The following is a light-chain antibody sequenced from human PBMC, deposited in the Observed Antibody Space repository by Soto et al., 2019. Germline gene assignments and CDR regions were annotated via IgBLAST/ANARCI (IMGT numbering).Light chain of an antibody. V-gene: IGKV3-20*01. CDR1: QSVSSSY. CDR2: GAS. J-gene: IGKJ1*01. CDR3: QQYCSSPTWT. Sequence: EMVLTHSPGTLSLPPGEKATLSCRASQSVSSSYLAWYQQKPGQAPRLLIYGASSRATGIPDRFSGSGSGTDFTLTISRLEPEDFAVYYCQQYCSSPTWTFGQGTKVEIQ.